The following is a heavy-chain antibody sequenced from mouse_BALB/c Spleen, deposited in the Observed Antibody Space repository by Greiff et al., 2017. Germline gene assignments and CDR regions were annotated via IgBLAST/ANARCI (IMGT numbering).Heavy chain of an antibody. Sequence: QVHVKQSGPELVKPGASVRISCKASGYTFTSYYIHWVKQRPGQGLGWIGWIYPGNVNTKYNEKFKGKATLTADTSSSTAYMQLSSLTSEDSAVSFCARIRYDDYYYAMDYWGQGTSVTVSS. CDR3: ARIRYDDYYYAMDY. CDR1: GYTFTSYY. V-gene: IGHV1S56*01. CDR2: IYPGNVNT. J-gene: IGHJ4*01. D-gene: IGHD2-14*01.